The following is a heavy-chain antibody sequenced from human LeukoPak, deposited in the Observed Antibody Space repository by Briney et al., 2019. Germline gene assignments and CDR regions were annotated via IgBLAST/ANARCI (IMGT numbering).Heavy chain of an antibody. Sequence: GGSLRLSCAASGFTFSSYAMHWVRQAPGKGLEWVAVISYDGSNKYYADSVKGRFTISRDNSKNTLYLQMNSLRAEDTAVYYCARVEFSSSLYGGSFDYWGQGTLVTVSS. CDR2: ISYDGSNK. CDR3: ARVEFSSSLYGGSFDY. D-gene: IGHD6-13*01. CDR1: GFTFSSYA. V-gene: IGHV3-30*04. J-gene: IGHJ4*02.